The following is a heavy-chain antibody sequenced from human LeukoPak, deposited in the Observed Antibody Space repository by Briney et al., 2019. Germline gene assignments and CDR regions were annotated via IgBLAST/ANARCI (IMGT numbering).Heavy chain of an antibody. CDR3: ARRRRVLRYFDWLPNLDDAFDI. CDR1: GYSISSGYY. CDR2: INHSGST. D-gene: IGHD3-9*01. J-gene: IGHJ3*02. Sequence: PSETLSLTCTVSGYSISSGYYWGWIRQPPGKGLEWIGEINHSGSTNYNPSLKSRVTISVDTSKNQFSLKLSSVTAAATAVYYCARRRRVLRYFDWLPNLDDAFDIWGQGTMVTVSS. V-gene: IGHV4-38-2*02.